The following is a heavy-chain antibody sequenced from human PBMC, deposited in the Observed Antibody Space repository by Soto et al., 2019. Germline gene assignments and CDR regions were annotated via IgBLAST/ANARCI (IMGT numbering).Heavy chain of an antibody. Sequence: LRLSCAASGFTFSSYGMHWVRQAPGKGLEWVAVIWYDGSNKYYADSVKGRFTISRDNSKNTLYLQMNSLRAEDTAVYYCARDSSRYSGYDGYYYGMDVWGQGTTVTVSS. CDR2: IWYDGSNK. D-gene: IGHD5-12*01. J-gene: IGHJ6*02. V-gene: IGHV3-33*01. CDR1: GFTFSSYG. CDR3: ARDSSRYSGYDGYYYGMDV.